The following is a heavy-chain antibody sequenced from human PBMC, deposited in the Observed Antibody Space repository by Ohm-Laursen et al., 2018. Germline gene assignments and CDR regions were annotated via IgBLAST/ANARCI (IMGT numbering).Heavy chain of an antibody. Sequence: SLRLSCAASGFTFSSYAMSWVRQAPGKGLEWVSSIKTSTSYIFYADSVKGRFTISRDNAKNSLFLQMNSLRAEDTAVYYCARDVSSGATTLSAFDIWGQGTLVTVSS. V-gene: IGHV3-21*01. CDR1: GFTFSSYA. J-gene: IGHJ3*02. D-gene: IGHD1-26*01. CDR2: IKTSTSYI. CDR3: ARDVSSGATTLSAFDI.